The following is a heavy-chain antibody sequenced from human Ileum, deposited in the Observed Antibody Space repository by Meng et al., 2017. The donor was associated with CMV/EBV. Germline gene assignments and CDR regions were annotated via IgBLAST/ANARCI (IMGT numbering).Heavy chain of an antibody. J-gene: IGHJ5*02. CDR3: AISPNQDPGP. CDR1: CASINSDIW. CDR2: IYQTGST. D-gene: IGHD1-14*01. Sequence: LTSAVSCASINSDIWWRGVRQPPGKGRGWIGEIYQTGSTHYNPSLKSRVTVSMDKSKNQFSLNLSSVTAADTAFYYCAISPNQDPGPWGQGTLVTVSS. V-gene: IGHV4-4*02.